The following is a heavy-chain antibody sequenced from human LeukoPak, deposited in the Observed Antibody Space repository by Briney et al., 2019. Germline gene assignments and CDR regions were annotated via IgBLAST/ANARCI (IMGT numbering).Heavy chain of an antibody. CDR1: GFTFSSYA. Sequence: GGSLRLSCAASGFTFSSYAMSWVRQAPGKGLEWVSAISGSGGSTYYADSVKGRFTVSRDNARNTLYLQMHSLRVEDTAVYYCARDWAWGGFDHWGQGTLVTVSS. V-gene: IGHV3-23*01. CDR2: ISGSGGST. CDR3: ARDWAWGGFDH. J-gene: IGHJ4*02. D-gene: IGHD3-16*01.